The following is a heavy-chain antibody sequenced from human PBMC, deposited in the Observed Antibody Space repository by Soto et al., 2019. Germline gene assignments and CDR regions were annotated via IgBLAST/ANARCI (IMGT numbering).Heavy chain of an antibody. J-gene: IGHJ4*02. Sequence: QVQLQESGPGLVKPSGTLSLTCAVSGGSISSSNWWSWVRQPPGKGLEWIGEIYHSGSTNYNPSLKSRVTISVDKSKNQFSLKLSSVTAADTAVYYCARGHLYYYDSSGCYFDYWGQGTRVTVSS. V-gene: IGHV4-4*02. CDR2: IYHSGST. D-gene: IGHD3-22*01. CDR3: ARGHLYYYDSSGCYFDY. CDR1: GGSISSSNW.